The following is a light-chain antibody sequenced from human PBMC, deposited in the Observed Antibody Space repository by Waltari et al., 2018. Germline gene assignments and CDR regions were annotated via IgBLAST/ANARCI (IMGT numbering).Light chain of an antibody. V-gene: IGLV1-47*01. CDR2: RDG. CDR1: SSNIGSNY. CDR3: AAWDGSLSGRL. J-gene: IGLJ3*02. Sequence: QSVLTPPPSASGTPGQRVSFSCSGSSSNIGSNYVFWYQQFPGTAPKLLIYRDGQRPSGVPDRFSASKGGTSAALVISAVRCEDEADYYCAAWDGSLSGRLFGGGTRLTVL.